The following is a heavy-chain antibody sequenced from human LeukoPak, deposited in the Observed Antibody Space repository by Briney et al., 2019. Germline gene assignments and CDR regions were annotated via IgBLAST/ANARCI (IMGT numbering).Heavy chain of an antibody. CDR3: ARVTYYHDRHFDC. J-gene: IGHJ4*02. D-gene: IGHD3-22*01. V-gene: IGHV4-34*01. CDR1: GGSFSGYY. Sequence: SETLSLTCTVYGGSFSGYYWSWLRQPPGEGLEWIGEITRTGDTNYSPSLTSRVTMSLDTSKNQFSLKVSSVTAADTAVYCCARVTYYHDRHFDCWGQGTLVTVSS. CDR2: ITRTGDT.